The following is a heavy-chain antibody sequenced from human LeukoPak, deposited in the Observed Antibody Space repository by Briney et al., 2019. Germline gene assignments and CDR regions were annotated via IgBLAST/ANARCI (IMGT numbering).Heavy chain of an antibody. CDR2: INQAGSDK. V-gene: IGHV3-7*05. CDR1: GFNFNNYW. D-gene: IGHD3-10*01. CDR3: TRGMIRGVMDDY. J-gene: IGHJ4*02. Sequence: PGGSLRLSCAASGFNFNNYWMSWVRQAPGKGLEWVANINQAGSDKYYVDSVKGRFTISRDNAKNSLYLQMNSLRAEDTAVYYCTRGMIRGVMDDYWGQGTLVTVSS.